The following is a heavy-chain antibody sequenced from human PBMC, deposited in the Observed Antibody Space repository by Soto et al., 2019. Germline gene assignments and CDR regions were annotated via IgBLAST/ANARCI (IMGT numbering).Heavy chain of an antibody. CDR1: GFTFDDYA. CDR2: INWNSGSI. Sequence: EVQLVESGGGLVQPGRSLRLSCAASGFTFDDYAMHWVRQVPGKGLEWVSGINWNSGSIGYGDSVKGRFAISRDNAKTSLHLQMNSLRAEDTAFYYCVKDESINWYSGHFRHWGQGTLVTVSS. CDR3: VKDESINWYSGHFRH. J-gene: IGHJ1*01. V-gene: IGHV3-9*01. D-gene: IGHD6-13*01.